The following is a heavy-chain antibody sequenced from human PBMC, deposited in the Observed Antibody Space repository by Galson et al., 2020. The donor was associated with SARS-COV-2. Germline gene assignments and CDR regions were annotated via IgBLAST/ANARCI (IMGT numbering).Heavy chain of an antibody. CDR2: IYYSGST. Sequence: SQTLFTCTVSGGSISSGGYYWSWIRQHPGKGLEWIGYIYYSGSTYYNPSLKSRVTISVDTSKNQFSLKLSSVTAADTAVYYCARDLGGYSYGWHAFDIWGQGTMVTVSS. D-gene: IGHD5-18*01. V-gene: IGHV4-31*03. CDR1: GGSISSGGYY. CDR3: ARDLGGYSYGWHAFDI. J-gene: IGHJ3*02.